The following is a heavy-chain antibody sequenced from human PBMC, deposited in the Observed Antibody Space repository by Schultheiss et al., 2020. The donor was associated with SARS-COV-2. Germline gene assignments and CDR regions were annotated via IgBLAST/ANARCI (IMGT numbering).Heavy chain of an antibody. CDR2: IWYDGSNK. CDR1: GFTVSSNY. J-gene: IGHJ6*02. CDR3: ARDQIFGVVITGMDV. Sequence: GGSLRLSCAASGFTVSSNYMSWVRQAPGKGLEWVAVIWYDGSNKYYADSVKGRFTISRDNSKNTLYLQMNSLRAEDTAVYYCARDQIFGVVITGMDVWGQGTTVTVSS. D-gene: IGHD3-3*01. V-gene: IGHV3-33*08.